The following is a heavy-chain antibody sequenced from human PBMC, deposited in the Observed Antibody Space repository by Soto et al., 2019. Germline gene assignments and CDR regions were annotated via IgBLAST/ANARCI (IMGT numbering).Heavy chain of an antibody. D-gene: IGHD2-21*01. J-gene: IGHJ4*02. CDR1: GGSISNPADY. V-gene: IGHV4-39*01. CDR3: GRRSLLVAPT. Sequence: SETLSLTCSVSGGSISNPADYWAWIRQPPGTGLEWIGSIYYGGTTHYSPSLKSRVTVSADTSKNQFSLRLSSVSAADTAVYYCGRRSLLVAPTWGQGILVTVSS. CDR2: IYYGGTT.